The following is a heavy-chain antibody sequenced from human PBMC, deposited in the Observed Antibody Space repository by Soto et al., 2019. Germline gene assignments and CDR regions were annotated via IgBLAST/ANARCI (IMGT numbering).Heavy chain of an antibody. CDR3: ARADGYYDSSGYYSYYFDY. Sequence: SETLSLTCAVSGGSLSSGGYSWSWIRQPPGKGLEWIGYIYHSGSTYYNPSLKSRVTISVDRSKNQFSLKLSSVTAADTAVYYCARADGYYDSSGYYSYYFDYWGQGTLVTVSS. CDR1: GGSLSSGGYS. V-gene: IGHV4-30-2*01. D-gene: IGHD3-22*01. CDR2: IYHSGST. J-gene: IGHJ4*02.